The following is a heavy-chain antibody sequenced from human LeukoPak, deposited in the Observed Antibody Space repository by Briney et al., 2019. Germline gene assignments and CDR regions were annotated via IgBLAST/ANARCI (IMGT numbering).Heavy chain of an antibody. Sequence: PSETLSLTCTVSGDSINNYYWSWIRQPPGKGLEWIGYIYYSGSNNYNPSLKSRVTISVDTSKNQFSLNLSSVTAADTAVYYCARHDPRGEPARLGFFDYWGQGTLVTVSS. J-gene: IGHJ4*02. D-gene: IGHD6-6*01. CDR1: GDSINNYY. V-gene: IGHV4-59*08. CDR3: ARHDPRGEPARLGFFDY. CDR2: IYYSGSN.